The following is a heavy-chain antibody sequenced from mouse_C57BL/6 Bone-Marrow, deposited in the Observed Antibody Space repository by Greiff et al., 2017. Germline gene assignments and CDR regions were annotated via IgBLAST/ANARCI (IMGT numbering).Heavy chain of an antibody. CDR2: IDPENGDT. D-gene: IGHD1-1*01. CDR1: GFNIKDDY. J-gene: IGHJ3*01. CDR3: TSYDYGSWVAY. Sequence: VQLQQSGAELVRPGASVKLSCTASGFNIKDDYMHWVKQRPEQGLEWIGWIDPENGDTEYASKFQGKATITADTSSNTAYLQLSSLTSEDTAVYYCTSYDYGSWVAYWGQGTLVTVSA. V-gene: IGHV14-4*01.